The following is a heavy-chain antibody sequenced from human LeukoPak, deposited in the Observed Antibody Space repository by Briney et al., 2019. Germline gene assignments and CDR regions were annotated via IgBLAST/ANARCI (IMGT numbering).Heavy chain of an antibody. J-gene: IGHJ4*02. D-gene: IGHD6-13*01. CDR1: GYSISSGYY. CDR3: ARVRRGLFSSSWYPEYYFDY. Sequence: SETLSLTCAVSGYSISSGYYWGWIRQPPGKGLEWIGSIYHSGSTDYNPSLKSRVTISVDTSKNQFSLKLSSVTAADTAVYYCARVRRGLFSSSWYPEYYFDYWGQGTLVTVSS. V-gene: IGHV4-38-2*01. CDR2: IYHSGST.